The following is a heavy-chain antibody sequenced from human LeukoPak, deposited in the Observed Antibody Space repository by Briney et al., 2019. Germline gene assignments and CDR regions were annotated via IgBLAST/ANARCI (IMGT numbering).Heavy chain of an antibody. J-gene: IGHJ4*02. D-gene: IGHD3-3*01. CDR1: GFTLSTCG. CDR3: AKGEYYDFWSGYFDY. CDR2: ISHDGNSK. V-gene: IGHV3-30*18. Sequence: PGGSLRLSCAASGFTLSTCGMHWVRQAPGKGLEWVAMISHDGNSKQYADFARGRFTISRDNSKNTLYLQMNSLRAEDTAVYYCAKGEYYDFWSGYFDYWGQGTLVTVSS.